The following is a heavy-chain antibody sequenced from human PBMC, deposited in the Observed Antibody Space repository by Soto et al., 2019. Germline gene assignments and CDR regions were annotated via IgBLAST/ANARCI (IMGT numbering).Heavy chain of an antibody. V-gene: IGHV4-34*01. CDR3: ATAGIDYDILTGYYLGGYYFDY. CDR1: GGSFSGYY. Sequence: LSLTCAVYGGSFSGYYWSWIRQPPGKGLEWIGEINHSGSTNYNPSLKSRVTISVDTSKNQFSLKLSSVTAADTAVYYCATAGIDYDILTGYYLGGYYFDYWGQGTLVTVSS. CDR2: INHSGST. J-gene: IGHJ4*02. D-gene: IGHD3-9*01.